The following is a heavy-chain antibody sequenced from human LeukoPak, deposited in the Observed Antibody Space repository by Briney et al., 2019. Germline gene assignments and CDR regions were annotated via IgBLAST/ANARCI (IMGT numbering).Heavy chain of an antibody. V-gene: IGHV1-2*02. D-gene: IGHD6-13*01. CDR1: GYTFTGYY. J-gene: IGHJ4*02. Sequence: GASVKVSCKASGYTFTGYYMHWVRQAPGQGLEWMGWINPNSGGTNYAQKFQGRVTMTRDTSISTAYMELSRLRSDDTAVYYCATESEYSSSWYSLDYWGQGTLVTVSS. CDR2: INPNSGGT. CDR3: ATESEYSSSWYSLDY.